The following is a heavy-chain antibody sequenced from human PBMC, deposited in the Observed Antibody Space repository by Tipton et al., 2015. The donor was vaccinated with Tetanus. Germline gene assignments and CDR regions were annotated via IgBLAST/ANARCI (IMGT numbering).Heavy chain of an antibody. J-gene: IGHJ4*02. CDR2: SWYDGTDK. V-gene: IGHV3-33*01. D-gene: IGHD2-15*01. Sequence: SLRLSCAASGFIFSSYGIHWVRQAPGKGLEWVAVSWYDGTDKYYADSVKGPFTISRDNSKNTLYLQMNSLRAEDPAAYYCAREAGCSGGSCFSGDFDNWGQGTQVTVSS. CDR3: AREAGCSGGSCFSGDFDN. CDR1: GFIFSSYG.